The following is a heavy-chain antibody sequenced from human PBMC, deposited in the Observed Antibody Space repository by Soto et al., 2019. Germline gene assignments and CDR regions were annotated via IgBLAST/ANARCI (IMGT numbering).Heavy chain of an antibody. Sequence: QVQLQESGPGLVKPSQTLSLTCTVSGDSISNVNYCWSWIRQPPDKGLEWIGNIYNGGSTYSNPSLRSRVTISVHTSKNQFSLKLSSVSAADTAVYYCAKGPSGDKVDYWGQGTLVTVSS. CDR2: IYNGGST. CDR1: GDSISNVNYC. J-gene: IGHJ4*02. V-gene: IGHV4-30-4*01. D-gene: IGHD7-27*01. CDR3: AKGPSGDKVDY.